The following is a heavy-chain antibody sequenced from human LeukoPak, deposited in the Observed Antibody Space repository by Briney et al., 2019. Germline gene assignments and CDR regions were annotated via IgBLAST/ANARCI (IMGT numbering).Heavy chain of an antibody. CDR1: GFTFSSYA. CDR2: ITDSGGST. V-gene: IGHV3-23*01. Sequence: GGSLRLSCAASGFTFSSYAMSWVRQAPGKGLEWVSSITDSGGSTYYADSVKGRFTISRDNAKNSLYLQMNSLRAEDTAVYYCAREESGNAFDIWGQGTMVTVSS. CDR3: AREESGNAFDI. J-gene: IGHJ3*02. D-gene: IGHD1-14*01.